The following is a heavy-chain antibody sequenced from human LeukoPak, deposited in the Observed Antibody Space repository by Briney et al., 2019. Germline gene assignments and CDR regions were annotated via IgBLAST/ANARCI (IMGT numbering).Heavy chain of an antibody. J-gene: IGHJ4*02. V-gene: IGHV3-9*01. CDR3: AKGLAGAAGLFDY. Sequence: GGSLRLSCAASGFTFDDYAMHWVRQAPGKGLEWVSGISWNSGSICYADSVKGRFTISRDNAKNSLYLQMNSLRAEDTALYYCAKGLAGAAGLFDYWGQGTLVTVSS. D-gene: IGHD6-13*01. CDR2: ISWNSGSI. CDR1: GFTFDDYA.